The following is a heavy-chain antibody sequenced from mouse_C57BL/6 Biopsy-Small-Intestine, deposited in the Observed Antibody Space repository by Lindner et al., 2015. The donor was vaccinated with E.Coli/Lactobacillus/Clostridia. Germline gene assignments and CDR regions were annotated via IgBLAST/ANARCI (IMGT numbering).Heavy chain of an antibody. CDR1: GYSFTSNH. J-gene: IGHJ2*01. V-gene: IGHV1-42*01. Sequence: VQLQESGPELVKSGTSVKISCKASGYSFTSNHMNWVKQSPEKSLEWIGEINPSTNGTTYNAKFRAKATLTIDKSSSTAYMQLKSLTSADSAVYYCARREVYYFDYWGQGTTLTVSS. CDR2: INPSTNGT. CDR3: ARREVYYFDY.